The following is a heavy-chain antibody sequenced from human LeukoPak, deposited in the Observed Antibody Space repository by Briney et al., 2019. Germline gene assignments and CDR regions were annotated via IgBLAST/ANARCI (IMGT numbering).Heavy chain of an antibody. CDR1: GYTLTELS. D-gene: IGHD3-22*01. V-gene: IGHV1-24*01. CDR2: FDPEDGET. Sequence: VASVKVSCKVSGYTLTELSMHWVRQAPGKGLEWMGGFDPEDGETIYAQKFQGRVTMTEDTSTDTAYMELSRLRSEDTAVYYCATYYYDSSGYYGGYYFDYWGQGTLVTVSS. CDR3: ATYYYDSSGYYGGYYFDY. J-gene: IGHJ4*02.